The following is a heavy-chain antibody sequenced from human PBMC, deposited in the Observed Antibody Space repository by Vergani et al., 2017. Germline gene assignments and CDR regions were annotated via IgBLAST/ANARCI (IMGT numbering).Heavy chain of an antibody. J-gene: IGHJ6*02. CDR1: EFTFSTYS. D-gene: IGHD4-17*01. Sequence: EVQLVESGGGLVKPGGSLRLSCAASEFTFSTYSMNWVRQAPGKGLEWVSSISSSSSYIYYADSGKGRFTISRDNAKNSLYLQMNGLRAEDTAVYYCARSTVTTYYYAGMDVWGQGTTVTVSS. V-gene: IGHV3-21*01. CDR3: ARSTVTTYYYAGMDV. CDR2: ISSSSSYI.